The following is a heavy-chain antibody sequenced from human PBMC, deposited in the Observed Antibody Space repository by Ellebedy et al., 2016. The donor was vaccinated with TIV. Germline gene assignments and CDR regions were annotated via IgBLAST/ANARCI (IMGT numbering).Heavy chain of an antibody. CDR3: ARASVYKTGWIPSDH. V-gene: IGHV3-7*04. D-gene: IGHD6-19*01. CDR2: IKQDGSDM. CDR1: GFTFSDYW. J-gene: IGHJ4*02. Sequence: GGSLRLXCAASGFTFSDYWMTWVRQAPGKGLEWVANIKQDGSDMYYVGSVKGRFTISRDNAKSSVYLQLNSLRAEDTAVYFCARASVYKTGWIPSDHWGQGTLVTVSS.